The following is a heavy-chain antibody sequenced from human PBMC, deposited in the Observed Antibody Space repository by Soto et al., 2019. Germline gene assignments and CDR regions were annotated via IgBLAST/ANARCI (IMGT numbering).Heavy chain of an antibody. V-gene: IGHV1-18*01. J-gene: IGHJ4*02. CDR2: ISASNGNT. CDR1: GYTFTTYG. Sequence: QVQLVQSGAVVKKPGASVKVSCKASGYTFTTYGISWVRQAPGQGLEWMGWISASNGNTNYAQNVQGRVTMTTDASTSTAYMELRSLTPDDTAVYYCSIEGAGGYDYHPLEFDLWGQGTLVTVSS. D-gene: IGHD5-12*01. CDR3: SIEGAGGYDYHPLEFDL.